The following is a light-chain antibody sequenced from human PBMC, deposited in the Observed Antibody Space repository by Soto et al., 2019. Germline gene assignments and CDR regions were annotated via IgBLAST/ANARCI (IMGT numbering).Light chain of an antibody. CDR1: QSVLYSSNNKNY. CDR2: WAS. V-gene: IGKV4-1*01. CDR3: QQYYSTPIT. J-gene: IGKJ4*01. Sequence: DIVMTQSPDSLAVSLGERATINCKSSQSVLYSSNNKNYLAWYQQKPGQPPKLLIYWASTRESGVPDRFSGSGSGTDFTLTISSLQAEDVEVYYCQQYYSTPITFGGGTKVEIK.